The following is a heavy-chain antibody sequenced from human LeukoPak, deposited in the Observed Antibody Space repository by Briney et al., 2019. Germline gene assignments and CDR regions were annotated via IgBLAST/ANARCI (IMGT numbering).Heavy chain of an antibody. CDR3: ARAPVVRGVFGWFDF. J-gene: IGHJ5*01. CDR1: GGSISTYY. CDR2: RHDSGSS. V-gene: IGHV4-59*01. Sequence: SETLSLTCTVSGGSISTYYWNWFRQPPGKGLEWIGHRHDSGSSNYNPSLKSRVTISIDTSKNQFSLKLNSVTAADTADYYCARAPVVRGVFGWFDFWGQGVLVTVSS. D-gene: IGHD3-10*01.